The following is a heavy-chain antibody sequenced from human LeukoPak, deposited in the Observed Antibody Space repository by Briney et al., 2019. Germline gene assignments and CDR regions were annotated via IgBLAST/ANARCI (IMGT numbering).Heavy chain of an antibody. Sequence: GGSLRLSFAVSGFTVSSNYMSWVRQAPGKELEWVSVIYSGGSTHYADSVKGRFTISRDNSKNTVFLQMNSLRAEDTAVYYCARADGTGGPYDYWGQGTLVTVSS. D-gene: IGHD3/OR15-3a*01. CDR3: ARADGTGGPYDY. CDR1: GFTVSSNY. CDR2: IYSGGST. V-gene: IGHV3-53*01. J-gene: IGHJ4*02.